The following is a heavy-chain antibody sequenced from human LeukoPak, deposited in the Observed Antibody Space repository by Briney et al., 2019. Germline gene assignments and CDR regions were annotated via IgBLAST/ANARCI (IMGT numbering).Heavy chain of an antibody. CDR3: ARGHYDFWIGYYYSY. Sequence: SETLSLTCAVYGGFFRGYHWSWLRQPPGKGLEWLGEINHSGSTNYNPSLKSRVTVSVDTSKNQFSLKLSSLTAADTAVYYCARGHYDFWIGYYYSYWGQGTLVTVSS. CDR1: GGFFRGYH. J-gene: IGHJ4*02. V-gene: IGHV4-34*01. D-gene: IGHD3-3*01. CDR2: INHSGST.